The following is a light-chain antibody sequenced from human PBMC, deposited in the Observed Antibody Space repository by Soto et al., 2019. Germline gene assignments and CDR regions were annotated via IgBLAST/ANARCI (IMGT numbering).Light chain of an antibody. V-gene: IGKV1-33*01. CDR3: QQYDNVPLI. CDR1: QDISKY. CDR2: DAS. J-gene: IGKJ4*01. Sequence: DIQMTQSPSSLSASVGDTVTITCQASQDISKYLNWYQQKPGKAAKLLIYDASNLETGVPSRFSASRSGTDFTFTNCSLQAEDIATYFCQQYDNVPLIFGGGTKVDIK.